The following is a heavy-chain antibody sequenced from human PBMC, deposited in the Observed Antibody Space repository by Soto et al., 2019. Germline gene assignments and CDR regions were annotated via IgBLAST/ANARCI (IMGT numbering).Heavy chain of an antibody. Sequence: EMQLVQSGGGLVKPGGSLRLSCVASRFNFSAAWLNWIRQAPGKGLEWVCRIKPKSEGETADYTAPVRGRFTISRDDSQNTLHLQMDSLKTEDTAVYYCATVPYSSGSTWGLGVLVTVSS. CDR2: IKPKSEGETA. CDR3: ATVPYSSGST. J-gene: IGHJ4*02. CDR1: RFNFSAAW. D-gene: IGHD6-19*01. V-gene: IGHV3-15*07.